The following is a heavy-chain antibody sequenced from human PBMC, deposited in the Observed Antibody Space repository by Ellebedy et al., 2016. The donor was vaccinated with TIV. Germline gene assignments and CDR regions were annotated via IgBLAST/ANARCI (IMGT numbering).Heavy chain of an antibody. Sequence: MPSETLSLTCAVYGGSFSGYYWSWIRQPPGKGLEWIGEINHSGSTNYNPSLKSRVTISVDTSKNQFSLKLSSVTAADTAVYYCAMVVAATSTWFDPWGQGTLVTVSS. V-gene: IGHV4-34*01. CDR2: INHSGST. D-gene: IGHD2-15*01. CDR3: AMVVAATSTWFDP. J-gene: IGHJ5*02. CDR1: GGSFSGYY.